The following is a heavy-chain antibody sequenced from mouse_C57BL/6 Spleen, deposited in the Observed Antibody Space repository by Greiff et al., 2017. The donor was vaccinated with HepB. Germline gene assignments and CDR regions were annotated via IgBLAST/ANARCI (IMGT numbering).Heavy chain of an antibody. D-gene: IGHD2-5*01. CDR3: ARHEADYSNYYDFDY. CDR2: FYPGSGSI. J-gene: IGHJ2*01. V-gene: IGHV1-62-2*01. CDR1: GYTFTEYT. Sequence: VQLQQSGAELVKPGASVKLSCKPSGYTFTEYTIHWVTQRSGQGLEWIGWFYPGSGSIKYNEKFKDKATLTAEKSSSTVYMELSRLTSEDSAVYFCARHEADYSNYYDFDYWGKGTTLTVSS.